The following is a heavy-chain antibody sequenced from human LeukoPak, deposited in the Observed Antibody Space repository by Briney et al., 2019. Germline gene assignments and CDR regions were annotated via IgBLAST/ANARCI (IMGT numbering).Heavy chain of an antibody. V-gene: IGHV4-4*07. Sequence: PSETLSLTCTVSGGSISSYYWSWIRQPAGKGLEWIGRIYTSGSTNYNPSLKSRVTMSVDTSKNQFSLKLSSVTAADTAVYYCARDSYDFWSGTYYYYMDVWGKGTPVTVSS. D-gene: IGHD3-3*01. CDR2: IYTSGST. CDR3: ARDSYDFWSGTYYYYMDV. J-gene: IGHJ6*03. CDR1: GGSISSYY.